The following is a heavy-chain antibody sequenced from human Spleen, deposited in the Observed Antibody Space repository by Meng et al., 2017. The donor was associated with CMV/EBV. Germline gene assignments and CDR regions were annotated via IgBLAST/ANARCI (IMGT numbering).Heavy chain of an antibody. CDR2: IRYDGSNK. V-gene: IGHV3-30*02. J-gene: IGHJ4*02. D-gene: IGHD3-10*01. CDR3: AQDRITAVYCFDY. CDR1: GFTFSRYA. Sequence: GESLKISCAASGFTFSRYAMTWVRQAPGKGLEWVAFIRYDGSNKYYADSVKGRFTISRDNSKNTLFLQMNSLRPEDTAVYYCAQDRITAVYCFDYWGQGTLVTVSS.